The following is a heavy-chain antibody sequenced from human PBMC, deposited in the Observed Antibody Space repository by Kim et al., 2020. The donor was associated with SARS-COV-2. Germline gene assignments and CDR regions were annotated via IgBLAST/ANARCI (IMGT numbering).Heavy chain of an antibody. Sequence: NPSLKSRVTMSVDTSKNQFSLKLSSVTAADTAVYYCARVNYYDSSELFDYWGQGTLVTVSS. J-gene: IGHJ4*02. CDR3: ARVNYYDSSELFDY. V-gene: IGHV4-4*07. D-gene: IGHD3-22*01.